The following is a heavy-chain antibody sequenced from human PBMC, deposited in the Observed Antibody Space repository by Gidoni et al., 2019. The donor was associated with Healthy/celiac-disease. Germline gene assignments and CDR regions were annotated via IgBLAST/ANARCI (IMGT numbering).Heavy chain of an antibody. V-gene: IGHV3-15*01. CDR1: GFTFSNAW. CDR2: IKSKTDGETT. D-gene: IGHD6-19*01. J-gene: IGHJ4*02. CDR3: TTEGEAVAVHY. Sequence: EVQLVESGGGLVKPGGSLRLSCAASGFTFSNAWMSWVRQAPGKGLVWVGCIKSKTDGETTDYAAPVKGRFTISRDDSKNTLYLQMNSLKTEDTAVYYCTTEGEAVAVHYWGQGTLVTVSS.